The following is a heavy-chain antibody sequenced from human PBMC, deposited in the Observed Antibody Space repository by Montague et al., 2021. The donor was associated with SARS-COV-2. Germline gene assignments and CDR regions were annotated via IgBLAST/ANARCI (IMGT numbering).Heavy chain of an antibody. D-gene: IGHD3-22*01. CDR2: IYYSGST. J-gene: IGHJ3*02. CDR1: GGSISSGGYY. V-gene: IGHV4-31*03. CDR3: ARARITMIVVVNAFDI. Sequence: TLSLTCTVSGGSISSGGYYWSWVRQHPGKGLEWIGYIYYSGSTYYNPSLKSRVTLSVDTSKNQFSLKLSSVTAADTAVYYRARARITMIVVVNAFDIWGQGTLVTVSS.